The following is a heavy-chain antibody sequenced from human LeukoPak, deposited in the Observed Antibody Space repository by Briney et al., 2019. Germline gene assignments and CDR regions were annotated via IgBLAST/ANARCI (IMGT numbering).Heavy chain of an antibody. J-gene: IGHJ4*02. CDR2: IIPILGIA. V-gene: IGHV1-69*02. Sequence: SVKVPCKASGGTFSSYTISGVRQAPGQGLEWMGRIIPILGIANYAQKFQGRVTITADKSTSTAYMELSSLRSEDTAVYYCASGSSVHYDYWGQGTLVTVSS. CDR3: ASGSSVHYDY. CDR1: GGTFSSYT. D-gene: IGHD6-6*01.